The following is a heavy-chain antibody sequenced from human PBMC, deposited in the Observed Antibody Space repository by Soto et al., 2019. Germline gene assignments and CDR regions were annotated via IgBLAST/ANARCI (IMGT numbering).Heavy chain of an antibody. CDR1: GFPFSSYS. J-gene: IGHJ6*02. CDR2: ISSSSSYI. Sequence: GGSLRLSCAASGFPFSSYSMNWVRQAPGKGLEWVSSISSSSSYIYYADSVKGRFTISRDNAKNSLYLQMNSLRAEDTAVYYCARDYANTGTDNGMDVWGQGTTVTVSS. D-gene: IGHD5-18*01. CDR3: ARDYANTGTDNGMDV. V-gene: IGHV3-21*01.